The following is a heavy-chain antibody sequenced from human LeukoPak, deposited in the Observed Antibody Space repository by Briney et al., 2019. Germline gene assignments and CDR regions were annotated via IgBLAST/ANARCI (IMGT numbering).Heavy chain of an antibody. CDR1: GFTFSSYE. V-gene: IGHV3-48*03. CDR3: AREKLSFFDSSGYFDH. CDR2: ISSSGSAI. J-gene: IGHJ4*02. Sequence: PGGSLRLSCAASGFTFSSYEMNWVRQAPGKGLEWVSFISSSGSAIHYADSVRGRFTISRDNAKNSLFLQVSRLRAEDTAVYYCAREKLSFFDSSGYFDHWGQGTLVTVSS. D-gene: IGHD3-22*01.